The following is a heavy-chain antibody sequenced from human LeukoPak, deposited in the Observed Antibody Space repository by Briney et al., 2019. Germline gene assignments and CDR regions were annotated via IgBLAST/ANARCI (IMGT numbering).Heavy chain of an antibody. V-gene: IGHV3-23*01. D-gene: IGHD3-22*01. CDR2: ISGSGGST. J-gene: IGHJ4*02. Sequence: PGGSLRLSCVASGLTFDDYAMHWVRQAPGKGLEWVSAISGSGGSTYYADSVKGRFTISRDNSKNTLYLQMNSLRAEDTAVYYCAKDSRGYYYDSSGGRYFDYWGQGTLVTVSS. CDR1: GLTFDDYA. CDR3: AKDSRGYYYDSSGGRYFDY.